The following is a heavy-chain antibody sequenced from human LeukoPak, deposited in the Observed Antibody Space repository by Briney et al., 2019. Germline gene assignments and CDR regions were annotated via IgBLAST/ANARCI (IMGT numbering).Heavy chain of an antibody. D-gene: IGHD4-17*01. Sequence: PGGSLRLSCAASGFLFSSFALHWVRQAPGKGMEWVTLISHDGSNKYYADSVKGRFTISRDNSKNTVNLEMNSLRAEDTAMYYCARDYNGDIDRIYYFDYWGQGTLVTVSS. J-gene: IGHJ4*02. CDR2: ISHDGSNK. V-gene: IGHV3-30-3*01. CDR1: GFLFSSFA. CDR3: ARDYNGDIDRIYYFDY.